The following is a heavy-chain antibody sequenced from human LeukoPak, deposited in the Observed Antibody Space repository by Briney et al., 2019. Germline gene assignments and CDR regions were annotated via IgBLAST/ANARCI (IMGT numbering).Heavy chain of an antibody. V-gene: IGHV1-18*01. CDR1: GYTFSSYG. D-gene: IGHD3-9*01. J-gene: IGHJ4*02. CDR2: IRGDNGNT. CDR3: ARVDLLTGYYFFDY. Sequence: GASVKVSCKASGYTFSSYGISWVRQAPGQGLEWVGWIRGDNGNTNYAQKFQGSVTMTTDTSTSTVYMELKSLGSDETAVYYCARVDLLTGYYFFDYWGQGTLVTVSS.